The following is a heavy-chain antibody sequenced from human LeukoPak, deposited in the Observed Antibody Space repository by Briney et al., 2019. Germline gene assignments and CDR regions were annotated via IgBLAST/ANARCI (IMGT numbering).Heavy chain of an antibody. CDR3: ATVGGGSSRPYYFDY. V-gene: IGHV3-23*01. CDR1: GFTFSTYA. D-gene: IGHD2-15*01. CDR2: ISGSGDST. J-gene: IGHJ4*02. Sequence: GGSLRLSCAASGFTFSTYAMSWVRQAPGKGLEWVSTISGSGDSTYYADSVKGRFTISRDNSENTLYLQMNSLRAEDAAVYYCATVGGGSSRPYYFDYWGQGALVTVSS.